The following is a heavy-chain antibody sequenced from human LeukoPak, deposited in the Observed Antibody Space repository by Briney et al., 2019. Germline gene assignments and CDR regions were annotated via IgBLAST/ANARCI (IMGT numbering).Heavy chain of an antibody. CDR1: GFTFSSYG. D-gene: IGHD3-22*01. CDR3: AKDGKSITMIVVVNDPYYFDY. Sequence: GGSLRLSCAASGFTFSSYGMHWVRQAPGKGLEWVAVISYDGSNKYYADSVKGRFTISRDNSKNTLYLQMNSLRAEDTAVYYCAKDGKSITMIVVVNDPYYFDYWGQGTLVTVSS. J-gene: IGHJ4*02. V-gene: IGHV3-30*18. CDR2: ISYDGSNK.